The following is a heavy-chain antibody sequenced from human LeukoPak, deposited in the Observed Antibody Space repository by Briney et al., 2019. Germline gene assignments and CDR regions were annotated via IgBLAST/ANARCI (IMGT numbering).Heavy chain of an antibody. D-gene: IGHD3-22*01. CDR3: AKDGSSGYYYYWYFDL. J-gene: IGHJ2*01. V-gene: IGHV3-23*01. Sequence: GGSLRLSCAASGFTFSSYAMSWVRQAPGKWLEWVSAISGSGGSTYYADSVKGRFTISRDNSKNTLYLQMNSLRAEDTAVYSCAKDGSSGYYYYWYFDLWGRGTLVTVSS. CDR1: GFTFSSYA. CDR2: ISGSGGST.